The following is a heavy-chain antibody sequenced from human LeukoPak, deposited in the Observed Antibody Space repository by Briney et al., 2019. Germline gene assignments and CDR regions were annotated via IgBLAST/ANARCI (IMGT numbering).Heavy chain of an antibody. CDR2: IYYSGST. D-gene: IGHD2-2*01. V-gene: IGHV4-59*01. CDR3: ARVDGYCSSTSCYVGFDY. J-gene: IGHJ4*02. Sequence: SETLSLTCTVSGGSISSYYWSWIRQPPGKGLEWIGYIYYSGSTNYNPSLKSRVTISVDTSKNQFSLKLSSVTAADTAVYYCARVDGYCSSTSCYVGFDYWGQGILVTVSS. CDR1: GGSISSYY.